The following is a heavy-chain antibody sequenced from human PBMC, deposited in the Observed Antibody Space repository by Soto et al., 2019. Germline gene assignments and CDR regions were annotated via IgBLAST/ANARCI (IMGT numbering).Heavy chain of an antibody. CDR1: GGTFNSYA. Sequence: QVQLVQSGAEVKKPGSSVKVSCKASGGTFNSYALSWVRQASGQGLEWMGGIIPIFGKVNFAQNFQGRVTITADESTSTAYMELSSLGSEDTAVYYRARVGSAAASAGLGYYNYPMDVWGQGTTVIVSS. CDR3: ARVGSAAASAGLGYYNYPMDV. CDR2: IIPIFGKV. D-gene: IGHD3-10*01. J-gene: IGHJ6*02. V-gene: IGHV1-69*01.